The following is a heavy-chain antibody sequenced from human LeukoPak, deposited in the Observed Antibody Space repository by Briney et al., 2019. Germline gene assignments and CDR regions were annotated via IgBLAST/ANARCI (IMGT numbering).Heavy chain of an antibody. D-gene: IGHD1-1*01. CDR3: AKGDGTNYYYYMDV. CDR1: GYTFTSYY. J-gene: IGHJ6*03. Sequence: ASVKVSCKASGYTFTSYYMHWVRQAPGQGLEWMGIINPSGGSTSYAQKFQGRVTMTRDMSTSTVYMELNSLRAEDTAVYYCAKGDGTNYYYYMDVWGKGTTVTISS. V-gene: IGHV1-46*01. CDR2: INPSGGST.